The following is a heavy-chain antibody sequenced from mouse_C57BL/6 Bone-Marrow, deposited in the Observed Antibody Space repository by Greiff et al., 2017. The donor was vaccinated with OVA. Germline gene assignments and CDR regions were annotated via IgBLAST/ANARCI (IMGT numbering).Heavy chain of an antibody. D-gene: IGHD2-1*01. CDR2: IYPRSGNT. J-gene: IGHJ3*01. CDR3: ARSLYYGNSGGVAY. Sequence: QVTLKESGAELARPGASVKLSCKASGYTFTSYGISWVKQRTGQGLAWIGEIYPRSGNTYYNEKFKGKATLTADKSSSTAYMELRSLTSEDSAVYFCARSLYYGNSGGVAYWGQGTLVTVSA. V-gene: IGHV1-81*01. CDR1: GYTFTSYG.